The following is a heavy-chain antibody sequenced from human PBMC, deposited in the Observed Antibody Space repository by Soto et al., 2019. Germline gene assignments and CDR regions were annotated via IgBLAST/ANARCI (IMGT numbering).Heavy chain of an antibody. CDR2: ISYDGSNK. Sequence: GGSLRLSCAAPGFTFSSYAMHWVRQAPGKGLEWVAVISYDGSNKYYADSVKGRFTISRDNSKNTLYLQMNSLRAEDTAVYYCARDGRFTYYDFWSGYYGFDYWGQGTLVTVSS. J-gene: IGHJ4*02. CDR3: ARDGRFTYYDFWSGYYGFDY. D-gene: IGHD3-3*01. V-gene: IGHV3-30-3*01. CDR1: GFTFSSYA.